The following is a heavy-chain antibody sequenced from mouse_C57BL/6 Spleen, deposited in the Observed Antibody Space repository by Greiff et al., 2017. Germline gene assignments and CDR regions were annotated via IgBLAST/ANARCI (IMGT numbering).Heavy chain of an antibody. V-gene: IGHV5-4*01. CDR1: GFTFSSYA. J-gene: IGHJ1*03. Sequence: EVQLKESGGGLVKPGGSLKLSCAASGFTFSSYAMSWVRPTPEKRLVWVATISDGGSYTYYPDNVKGRFTISRDNAKNNLYLQMSHLKSEDTAMYYCSRGYYGNFPWYFDVWGTGTTVTVSS. CDR2: ISDGGSYT. D-gene: IGHD2-1*01. CDR3: SRGYYGNFPWYFDV.